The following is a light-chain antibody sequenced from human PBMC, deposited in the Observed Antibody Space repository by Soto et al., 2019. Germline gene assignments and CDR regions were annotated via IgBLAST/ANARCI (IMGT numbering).Light chain of an antibody. Sequence: QSVLTQPPSASASLGASVKLTCTLSSGHSSFAIAWHQQQPEKGPRYLMKVNTDGSHDKGDGLPDRFSGSTSGAERYLTISSLQSEDEADYYCQTWGTGTHVVFGGGTKLTVL. CDR2: VNTDGSH. CDR3: QTWGTGTHVV. J-gene: IGLJ2*01. V-gene: IGLV4-69*01. CDR1: SGHSSFA.